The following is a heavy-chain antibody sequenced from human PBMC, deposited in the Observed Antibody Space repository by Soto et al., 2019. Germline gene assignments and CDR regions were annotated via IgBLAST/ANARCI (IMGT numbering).Heavy chain of an antibody. Sequence: TQTLSLTYDIFGDSVSSNSAIWNWSRQSPSRGLEWLGRTYYTSKWYNDYAVSVKSRISINPDPSKNQVSLQLNSLRAEDTALYYCAKSPRIWFGEDLWGQGTLVTVSS. CDR2: TYYTSKWYN. J-gene: IGHJ5*02. D-gene: IGHD3-10*01. V-gene: IGHV6-1*01. CDR3: AKSPRIWFGEDL. CDR1: GDSVSSNSAI.